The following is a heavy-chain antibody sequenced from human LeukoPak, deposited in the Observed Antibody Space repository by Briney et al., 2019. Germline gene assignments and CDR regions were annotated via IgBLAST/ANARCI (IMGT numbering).Heavy chain of an antibody. Sequence: GGSPRLSSAASGLAFTSYAMSWGREAPGERLESFSGVTGPGGSTYYADSVKGRFTIYRDNSKNTLYLQMNSLRAEDTAVYYCAKSKAYYDILTGYLYFDYWGQGTLVTVSS. J-gene: IGHJ4*02. D-gene: IGHD3-9*01. CDR1: GLAFTSYA. CDR2: VTGPGGST. V-gene: IGHV3-23*01. CDR3: AKSKAYYDILTGYLYFDY.